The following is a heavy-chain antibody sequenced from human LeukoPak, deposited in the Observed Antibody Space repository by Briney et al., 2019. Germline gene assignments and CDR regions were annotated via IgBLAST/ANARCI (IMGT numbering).Heavy chain of an antibody. CDR2: ISGSGGST. CDR1: GFTFSSYA. V-gene: IGHV3-23*01. Sequence: GGSLRLSCAASGFTFSSYAMSWVRQAPGKGLEWVSAISGSGGSTYYADSVKGRFTISRDNSKNTLYLQMNSLGAEDTAVYYCAKVFDSSGYYYYFDYWGQGTLVTVSS. D-gene: IGHD3-22*01. J-gene: IGHJ4*02. CDR3: AKVFDSSGYYYYFDY.